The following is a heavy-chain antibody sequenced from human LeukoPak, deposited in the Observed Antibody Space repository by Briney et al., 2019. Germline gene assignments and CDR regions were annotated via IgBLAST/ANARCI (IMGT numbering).Heavy chain of an antibody. V-gene: IGHV3-7*02. Sequence: GGSLRLSCAASGFTFSSNWMNWVRQAPGKRLEWVANINQDGSEKYYVDSVKGRFTISRDNAKNSLYLHMNSLRAEDTAVYYCATSGSYYDYWGQGTLVTVSS. D-gene: IGHD1-26*01. CDR2: INQDGSEK. J-gene: IGHJ4*02. CDR1: GFTFSSNW. CDR3: ATSGSYYDY.